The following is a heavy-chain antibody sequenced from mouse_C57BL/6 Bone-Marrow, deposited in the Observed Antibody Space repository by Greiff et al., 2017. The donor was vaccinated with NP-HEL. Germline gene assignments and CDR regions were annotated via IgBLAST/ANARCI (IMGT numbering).Heavy chain of an antibody. V-gene: IGHV1-64*01. CDR2: IHPNSGST. CDR1: GYTFTSYW. Sequence: QVQLQQSGAELVKPGASVKLSCKASGYTFTSYWMHWVKQRPGQGLEWIGMIHPNSGSTNYNEKFKSKATLTVDKSSSTAYTHLSSLTSEDSAVYYCARTYYGNLYAMDYWGQGTSVTVSS. D-gene: IGHD2-10*01. CDR3: ARTYYGNLYAMDY. J-gene: IGHJ4*01.